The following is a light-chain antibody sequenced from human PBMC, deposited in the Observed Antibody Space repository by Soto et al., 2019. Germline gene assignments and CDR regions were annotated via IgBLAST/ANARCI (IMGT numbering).Light chain of an antibody. V-gene: IGLV2-14*01. CDR1: SSDAGDYDY. CDR3: SSYTISTTYV. J-gene: IGLJ1*01. Sequence: QSVLTQPASVSGSPGQSLTISCTGTSSDAGDYDYVSWYQQHPGKAPKLMIYEVSNRPSGVSNRFSGSKSGNTASLTISGLQAEDEADYYCSSYTISTTYVFGTGTKLTVL. CDR2: EVS.